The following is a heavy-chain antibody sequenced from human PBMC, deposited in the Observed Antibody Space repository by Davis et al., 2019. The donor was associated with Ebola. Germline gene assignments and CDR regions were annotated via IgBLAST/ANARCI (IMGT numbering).Heavy chain of an antibody. CDR2: INPNSGGT. V-gene: IGHV1-2*04. D-gene: IGHD4-23*01. CDR1: GYTFTGYY. Sequence: ASVKVSCKTSGYTFTGYYMHWVRQAPGQGLEWMGWINPNSGGTNYAQKFQGWVTMTRDPSISIAYMELSRLRSDATAVYYCARITLVGYYFDYWGQGTLVTVSS. CDR3: ARITLVGYYFDY. J-gene: IGHJ4*02.